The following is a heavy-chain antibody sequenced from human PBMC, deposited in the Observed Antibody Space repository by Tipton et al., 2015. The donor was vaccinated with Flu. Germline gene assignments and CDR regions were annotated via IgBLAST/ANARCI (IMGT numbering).Heavy chain of an antibody. J-gene: IGHJ5*02. CDR2: VSRTGST. CDR3: ARRDYSNYVSDPKSWFDP. CDR1: GYSIRSDYY. Sequence: TLSLTCAVSGYSIRSDYYWGWIRQFPGKGLEWIGTVSRTGSTIYNPSLKSRVTLSIDTSKNQFSLKMKSVTATDMAVYYCARRDYSNYVSDPKSWFDPWGRGILVTVSS. D-gene: IGHD4-11*01. V-gene: IGHV4-38-2*01.